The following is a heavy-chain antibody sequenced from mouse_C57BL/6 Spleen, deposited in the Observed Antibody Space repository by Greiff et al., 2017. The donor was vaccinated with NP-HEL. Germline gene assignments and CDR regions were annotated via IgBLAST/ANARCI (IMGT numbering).Heavy chain of an antibody. Sequence: DVQLQESGPGLVKPSQSLSLTCSVTGYSITSGYYWNWIRQFPGNKLEWMGYISYDGSNNYNPSLKNRISITRDTSKNQFFLKLNSVTTEDTATYYCARNGITTVEAWFAYWGQGTLVTVSA. CDR2: ISYDGSN. V-gene: IGHV3-6*01. CDR1: GYSITSGYY. J-gene: IGHJ3*01. D-gene: IGHD1-1*01. CDR3: ARNGITTVEAWFAY.